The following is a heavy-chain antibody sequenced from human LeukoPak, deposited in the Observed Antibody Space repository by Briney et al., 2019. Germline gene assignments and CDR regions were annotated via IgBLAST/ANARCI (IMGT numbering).Heavy chain of an antibody. CDR1: GGSFSGYY. J-gene: IGHJ4*02. Sequence: PSETLSLTCAVYGGSFSGYYWSWIRQPPGKGLEWIGEINHSGSTNYNPSLKSRVTISVDTSKNQFSLKLSSVTAADTAVYYCASRTSRRVFDYWGQGTLVTVSS. V-gene: IGHV4-34*01. CDR3: ASRTSRRVFDY. D-gene: IGHD2-2*01. CDR2: INHSGST.